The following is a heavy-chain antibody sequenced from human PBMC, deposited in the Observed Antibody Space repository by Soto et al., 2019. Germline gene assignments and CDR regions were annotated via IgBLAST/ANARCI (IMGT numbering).Heavy chain of an antibody. CDR3: AKDGFTYYYDSSGYLPDASDI. V-gene: IGHV3-30*18. D-gene: IGHD3-22*01. Sequence: QSGGSLRLSCAASGFTFSSYGMHWVRQAPGKGLEWVAVISYDGSNKYYADSVKGRFTISRDNSKNTLYLQMNSLRAEDTAVYYCAKDGFTYYYDSSGYLPDASDIWGQGTMVTVSS. CDR2: ISYDGSNK. J-gene: IGHJ3*02. CDR1: GFTFSSYG.